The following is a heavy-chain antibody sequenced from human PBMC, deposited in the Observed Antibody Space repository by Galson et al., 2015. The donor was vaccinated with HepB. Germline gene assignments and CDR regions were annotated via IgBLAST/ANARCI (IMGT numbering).Heavy chain of an antibody. D-gene: IGHD3-16*02. Sequence: SLGLSCAASGFTFSSHVMRWVRQAPGKGLEWVSSIGGAGGSTYYADSVKGRFTISRDNSKNTLYLQMNSLRAEDTAVYYCAKRGLGSLFDYWGQGTLVTVSS. CDR1: GFTFSSHV. J-gene: IGHJ4*02. V-gene: IGHV3-23*01. CDR2: IGGAGGST. CDR3: AKRGLGSLFDY.